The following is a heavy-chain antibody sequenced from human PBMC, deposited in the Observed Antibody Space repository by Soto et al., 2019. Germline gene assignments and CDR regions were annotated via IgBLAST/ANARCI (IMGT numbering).Heavy chain of an antibody. D-gene: IGHD6-19*01. Sequence: PGGSLRLCCAASGFTFSDYAMHWVRQAPGKGLEWVAVVSHDGRNTHYADSVKGRFTISRDSSKNTVSLEMTSLRAEDTAVYYCSKGGRQWLVPSDFNYWGQGALVTVSS. V-gene: IGHV3-30*18. CDR1: GFTFSDYA. CDR2: VSHDGRNT. J-gene: IGHJ4*02. CDR3: SKGGRQWLVPSDFNY.